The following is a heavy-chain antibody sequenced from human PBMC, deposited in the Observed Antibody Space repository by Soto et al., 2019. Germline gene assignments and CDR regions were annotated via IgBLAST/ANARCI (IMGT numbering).Heavy chain of an antibody. CDR2: IYTSGST. CDR1: GGSISSYY. V-gene: IGHV4-4*07. J-gene: IGHJ6*02. D-gene: IGHD2-2*01. CDR3: ARFVVPAPSYWFGMAV. Sequence: SETLSLTCTVSGGSISSYYWSCIRQPSGKGLEWIVRIYTSGSTNYNPSLKSRVTMSVDTSKNQFSLKLSSVTAADTAVYYCARFVVPAPSYWFGMAVWGPGTPVTLSS.